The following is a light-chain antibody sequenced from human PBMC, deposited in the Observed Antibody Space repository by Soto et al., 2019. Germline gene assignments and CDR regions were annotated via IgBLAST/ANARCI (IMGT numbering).Light chain of an antibody. CDR1: TSNIGSNT. Sequence: QSVLTQPPSASGTPGQKVTISCSGNTSNIGSNTVNWYQQFPGTAPKFLIFSTTQRPSGVPARFSGSKSGTSASLAIGGLQPDDEAHYYCGAWNISLKGWVFGGGTKLTVL. CDR3: GAWNISLKGWV. J-gene: IGLJ3*02. CDR2: STT. V-gene: IGLV1-44*01.